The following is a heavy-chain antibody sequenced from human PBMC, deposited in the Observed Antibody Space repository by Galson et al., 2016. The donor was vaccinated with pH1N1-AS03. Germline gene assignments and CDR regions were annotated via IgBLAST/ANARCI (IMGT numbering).Heavy chain of an antibody. V-gene: IGHV4-34*01. CDR2: ISHSGST. CDR1: GGSFSGYY. CDR3: ARGVDNFNVFVFEM. J-gene: IGHJ3*02. D-gene: IGHD1-20*01. Sequence: ETLFLTCAVSGGSFSGYYWSWVRQPPGRGLEWIGEISHSGSTKYNPSLKSRVAISIHTSKNQFSLTVTSVTAADTAIYYCARGVDNFNVFVFEMWGRGTMVTVSS.